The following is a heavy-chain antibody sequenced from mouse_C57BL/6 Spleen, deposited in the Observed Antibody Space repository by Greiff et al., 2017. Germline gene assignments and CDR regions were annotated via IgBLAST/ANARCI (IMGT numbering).Heavy chain of an antibody. V-gene: IGHV5-4*01. CDR2: ISDGGSYT. J-gene: IGHJ2*01. Sequence: EVKVVESGGGLVKPGGSLKLSCAASGFTFSSYAMSWVRQTPEKRLEWVATISDGGSYTYYPDNVKGRFTISRYNAKNNLYLQMSHLKSEDTAMYYCARDSDYAFDYWGQGTTLTVSS. CDR3: ARDSDYAFDY. CDR1: GFTFSSYA. D-gene: IGHD2-4*01.